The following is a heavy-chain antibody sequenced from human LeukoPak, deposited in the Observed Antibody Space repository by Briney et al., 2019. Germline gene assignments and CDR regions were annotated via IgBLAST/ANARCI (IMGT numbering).Heavy chain of an antibody. Sequence: ASVKVSCKASGGTFSSYAISWVRQAPGQGLEWMGGIIPIFGTANYAQKFQGRVTITADESTSTAYMELSSLRSEDTAVYYCARYMSMAARRPYYYYMDVWGKGTTVTVSS. V-gene: IGHV1-69*13. J-gene: IGHJ6*03. CDR1: GGTFSSYA. CDR3: ARYMSMAARRPYYYYMDV. CDR2: IIPIFGTA. D-gene: IGHD6-6*01.